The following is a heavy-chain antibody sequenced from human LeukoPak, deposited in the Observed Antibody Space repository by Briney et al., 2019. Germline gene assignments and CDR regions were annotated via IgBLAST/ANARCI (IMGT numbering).Heavy chain of an antibody. V-gene: IGHV4-38-2*02. CDR3: ARVEVAAAGYYFDY. Sequence: PSETLSLTCTVSGYSISSGYYWGWIRQPPGKGLEWIGSIYHSGSTYYNPSLKSRVTISVDTSKNQFSLKLSSVTAADTAVYYCARVEVAAAGYYFDYWGQGTLVNVSS. CDR2: IYHSGST. CDR1: GYSISSGYY. D-gene: IGHD6-13*01. J-gene: IGHJ4*02.